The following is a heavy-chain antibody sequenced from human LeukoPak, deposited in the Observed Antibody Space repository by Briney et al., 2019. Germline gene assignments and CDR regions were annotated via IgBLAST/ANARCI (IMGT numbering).Heavy chain of an antibody. J-gene: IGHJ4*02. CDR3: ARDSGATFDY. D-gene: IGHD1-26*01. CDR1: GFTFSNYW. Sequence: PGGSLRLSCAASGFTFSNYWMSWVRQAPGKGLERVANIKQDGSEKYYVDSVKGRFTISRDNAKNSLYLQMNSLRVEDTAVYYCARDSGATFDYWGQGTLVTVSS. V-gene: IGHV3-7*01. CDR2: IKQDGSEK.